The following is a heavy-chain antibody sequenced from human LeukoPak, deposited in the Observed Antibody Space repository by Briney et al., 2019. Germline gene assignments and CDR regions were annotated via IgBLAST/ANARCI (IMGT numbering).Heavy chain of an antibody. CDR2: GGDRGGT. D-gene: IGHD1-26*01. V-gene: IGHV4-4*02. CDR1: GGSISSSNW. CDR3: AMNGQSGFSFDP. J-gene: IGHJ5*02. Sequence: SGTLSLTCAVSGGSISSSNWWSWVRQPPGKGLEWIGEGGDRGGTKFNPSLKGRVSISADPSKNQFSLNLYSMTAADTAVYHCAMNGQSGFSFDPWGQGTLVTVSS.